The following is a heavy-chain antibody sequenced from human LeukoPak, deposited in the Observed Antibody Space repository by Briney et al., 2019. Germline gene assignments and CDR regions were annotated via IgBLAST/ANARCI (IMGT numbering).Heavy chain of an antibody. J-gene: IGHJ4*02. CDR3: ARRSYDILTGYYNVDY. Sequence: SETLSLTCTVSGGSIGSSSYYWGWIRQPPGKGLEWIGSIYYSGSTYYNPSLKSRVTISVDTSKNQFSLKLSSVTAADTAVYYCARRSYDILTGYYNVDYWGQGTLVTVSS. D-gene: IGHD3-9*01. CDR2: IYYSGST. V-gene: IGHV4-39*01. CDR1: GGSIGSSSYY.